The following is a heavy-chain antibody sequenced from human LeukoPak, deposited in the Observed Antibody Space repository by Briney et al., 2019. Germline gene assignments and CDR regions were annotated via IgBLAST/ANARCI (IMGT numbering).Heavy chain of an antibody. CDR3: ARATGMAAAGYYFDY. V-gene: IGHV3-7*01. CDR1: GFTFSSYW. Sequence: GGSLRLSCAASGFTFSSYWMSWVRQAPGKGLEWVANIKQDGSEKYYVDSVKGRFTISRDNAKNSLYLQMNSLRAEDTAVYYCARATGMAAAGYYFDYWGQGTLVTVSS. J-gene: IGHJ4*02. CDR2: IKQDGSEK. D-gene: IGHD6-13*01.